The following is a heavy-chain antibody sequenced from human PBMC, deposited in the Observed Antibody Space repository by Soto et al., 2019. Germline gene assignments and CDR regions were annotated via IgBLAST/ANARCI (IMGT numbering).Heavy chain of an antibody. V-gene: IGHV4-59*08. CDR2: IYYAGTT. D-gene: IGHD2-2*01. J-gene: IGHJ4*02. CDR3: ARLGAFYQALDS. CDR1: GASLSPNY. Sequence: QVRLQESGPGLVKPSETLSLRCSVSGASLSPNYWSWIRQPPGKGLEWIGYIYYAGTTTYNPSLRSRLTISLNTSKNEVSLGLTSVTAADTAVYYCARLGAFYQALDSWGQGTLVTVSS.